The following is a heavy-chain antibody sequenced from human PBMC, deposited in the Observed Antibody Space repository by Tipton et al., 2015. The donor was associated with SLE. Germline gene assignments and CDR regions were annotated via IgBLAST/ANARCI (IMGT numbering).Heavy chain of an antibody. Sequence: TLSLTCAVSGYSISNNYYGGWIRQPPGKGLEWIGSIFHTGLTYSNPSLKSRVTISADTSKSQFSLTLNFVTAADTAAYYCVRSYQGMDWGQGTLVTVSS. CDR2: IFHTGLT. D-gene: IGHD2-2*01. CDR1: GYSISNNYY. V-gene: IGHV4-38-2*01. CDR3: VRSYQGMD. J-gene: IGHJ4*02.